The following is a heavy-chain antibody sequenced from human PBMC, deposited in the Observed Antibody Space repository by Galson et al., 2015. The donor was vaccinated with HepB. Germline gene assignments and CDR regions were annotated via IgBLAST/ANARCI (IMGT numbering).Heavy chain of an antibody. CDR1: GYIFTSYW. CDR3: ARRKRGGYNFEDDAFDI. J-gene: IGHJ3*02. D-gene: IGHD5-24*01. V-gene: IGHV5-10-1*01. CDR2: IDPSDSYT. Sequence: QSGAEVKKPGESLRISCRGSGYIFTSYWISWVRQMPGKGLEWMGRIDPSDSYTNYSPSFQGHVTLSADKSITTAYLRWSSLKASDTAMYYCARRKRGGYNFEDDAFDIWGQGTMVTVSS.